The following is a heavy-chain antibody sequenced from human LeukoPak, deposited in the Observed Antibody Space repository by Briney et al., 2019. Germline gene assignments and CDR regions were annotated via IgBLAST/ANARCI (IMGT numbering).Heavy chain of an antibody. V-gene: IGHV4-59*01. Sequence: SETLSLTCTVSGGSISSYYWSWIRQPPGKGLERIGYIYYSGSTNYNPSLKSRVTISVDTSKNQFSLKLSSVTAADTAVYYCARAHHQWLVRAVNWFDPWGQGTLVTVSS. CDR3: ARAHHQWLVRAVNWFDP. CDR2: IYYSGST. CDR1: GGSISSYY. J-gene: IGHJ5*02. D-gene: IGHD6-19*01.